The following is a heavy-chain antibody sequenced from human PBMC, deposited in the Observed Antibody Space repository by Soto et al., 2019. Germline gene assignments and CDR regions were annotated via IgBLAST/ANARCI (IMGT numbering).Heavy chain of an antibody. Sequence: QVQLVQSGAAMKKPGASVKVSCKASGYTFTSYDINWVRQAAGQGLEGMGWINPNTGYTDYAQKFQDRVTMTGNTSITTAYMELSGLRSEDTAVYYCVRGRVMITFGVVIVIDYWGQGSPVTVSS. CDR2: INPNTGYT. J-gene: IGHJ4*02. V-gene: IGHV1-8*01. CDR3: VRGRVMITFGVVIVIDY. CDR1: GYTFTSYD. D-gene: IGHD3-16*02.